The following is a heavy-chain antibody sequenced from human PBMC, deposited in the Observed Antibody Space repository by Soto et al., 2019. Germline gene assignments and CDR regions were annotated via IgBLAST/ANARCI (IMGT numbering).Heavy chain of an antibody. D-gene: IGHD3-10*01. CDR1: GGSISSGGYY. J-gene: IGHJ6*02. V-gene: IGHV4-31*03. CDR2: IYHSGNT. Sequence: SETLSLTCSVSGGSISSGGYYWSWIRQLPGKDLEWIGYIYHSGNTYYNSSLKSRLTISVDTSKNQFSLKLTSVTAADTAVYYCASSAGHPGDFFYYNGMDVWGQGTKVTFSS. CDR3: ASSAGHPGDFFYYNGMDV.